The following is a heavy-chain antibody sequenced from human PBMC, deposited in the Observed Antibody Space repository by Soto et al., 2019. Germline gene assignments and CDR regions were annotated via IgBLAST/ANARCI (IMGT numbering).Heavy chain of an antibody. CDR2: IYYSGST. V-gene: IGHV4-30-4*01. Sequence: QVQLQESGPGLVKPSQTLSLTCTVSGGSISSGDYYWSWIRQPPGKGLEWIGYIYYSGSTYYNPSLKSRVTISVDTSKNQSSLKLSSVTAADTAVYYCARETIRVWGSYRYTGIDYWGQGTLVTVSS. CDR1: GGSISSGDYY. CDR3: ARETIRVWGSYRYTGIDY. J-gene: IGHJ4*02. D-gene: IGHD3-16*02.